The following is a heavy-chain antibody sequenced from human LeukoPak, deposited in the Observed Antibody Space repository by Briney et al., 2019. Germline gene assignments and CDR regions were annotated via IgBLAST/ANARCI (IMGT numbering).Heavy chain of an antibody. J-gene: IGHJ3*02. CDR2: IYYSGST. CDR3: ARETGDYDAFDI. V-gene: IGHV4-30-4*08. D-gene: IGHD4-17*01. CDR1: GGSIRSGDYY. Sequence: SQTLSLTCTVSGGSIRSGDYYWSWVRQPPGKGLEWIGYIYYSGSTYYNPSLKSRVTIPVDTSKNQFSLKLSSVTAADTAVYYCARETGDYDAFDIWGQGTMVTVSS.